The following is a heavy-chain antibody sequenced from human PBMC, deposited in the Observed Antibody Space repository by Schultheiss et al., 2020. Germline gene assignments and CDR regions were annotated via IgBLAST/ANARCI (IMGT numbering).Heavy chain of an antibody. V-gene: IGHV4-4*07. Sequence: SETLSLTCTVSGGSISSYYWSWIRQPAGKGLEWIGRIYTSGSTNYNPSLKSRVTISVDTSKNQFSLKLSSVTAADTAVYYCAREVGQQLVRDCWFDPWGRGTLVTVSS. CDR2: IYTSGST. J-gene: IGHJ5*02. D-gene: IGHD6-13*01. CDR1: GGSISSYY. CDR3: AREVGQQLVRDCWFDP.